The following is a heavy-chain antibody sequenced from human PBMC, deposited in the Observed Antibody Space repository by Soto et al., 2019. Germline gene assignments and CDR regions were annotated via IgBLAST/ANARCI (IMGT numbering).Heavy chain of an antibody. CDR3: ARLNKKEGSYSSGLLV. V-gene: IGHV5-10-1*01. Sequence: GESLKISCKGSGYSFTSYWISWVRQMPGKGLEWMGRIDPSDSYTNYSPSFQGHVTISADKSISTAYLQWSSLKASDTAMYYCARLNKKEGSYSSGLLVWGQGTLVTVSS. J-gene: IGHJ4*02. CDR2: IDPSDSYT. D-gene: IGHD6-19*01. CDR1: GYSFTSYW.